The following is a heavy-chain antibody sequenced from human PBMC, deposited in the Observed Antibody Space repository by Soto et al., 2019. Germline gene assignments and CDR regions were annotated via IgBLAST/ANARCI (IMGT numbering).Heavy chain of an antibody. V-gene: IGHV3-23*01. Sequence: GGSLRLSCAASELTFSSYAMSWVRQAPGKGLEWVSAISGSGGSTYYADSVKGRFTISRDNSKNTLYLQMNSLRAEDTAVYYCAKAAARYYYYYMDVWGKGTTVTVSS. CDR2: ISGSGGST. CDR3: AKAAARYYYYYMDV. D-gene: IGHD6-25*01. CDR1: ELTFSSYA. J-gene: IGHJ6*03.